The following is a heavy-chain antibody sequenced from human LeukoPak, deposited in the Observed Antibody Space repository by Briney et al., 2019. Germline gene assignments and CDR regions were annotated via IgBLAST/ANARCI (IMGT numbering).Heavy chain of an antibody. Sequence: SETLSLTCTVSGGSISSSSYYWGWIRQPPGTGLEWIGSIYYSGSTYYNPSLKSRVTISVDTSKNQFSLKLSSVTAADTAVYYCAREYSYGYFFDYWGQGTLVTVSS. CDR3: AREYSYGYFFDY. D-gene: IGHD5-18*01. V-gene: IGHV4-39*07. J-gene: IGHJ4*02. CDR2: IYYSGST. CDR1: GGSISSSSYY.